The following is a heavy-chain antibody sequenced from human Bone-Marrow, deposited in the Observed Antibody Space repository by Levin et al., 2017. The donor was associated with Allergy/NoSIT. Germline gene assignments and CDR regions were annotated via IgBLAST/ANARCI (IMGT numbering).Heavy chain of an antibody. Sequence: SETLSLTCTVSGGSISSTTYYWVWLRQPPGKGLEWIASIYYSGTTYYSASLKSRATISVDTSKNQFSLNLGSVTAADTAVYYCARDYHETTGYFDQWGQGTLVTVSS. CDR2: IYYSGTT. CDR1: GGSISSTTYY. J-gene: IGHJ4*02. CDR3: ARDYHETTGYFDQ. D-gene: IGHD3-9*01. V-gene: IGHV4-39*02.